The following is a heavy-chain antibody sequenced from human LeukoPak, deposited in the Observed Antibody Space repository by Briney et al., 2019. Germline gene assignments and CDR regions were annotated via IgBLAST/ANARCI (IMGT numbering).Heavy chain of an antibody. V-gene: IGHV4-59*13. CDR3: AGACGGSGYGY. J-gene: IGHJ4*02. Sequence: SETLPLTCTLSGGPISSYFWSWIRQPPGKGLEWIGYIYYSGSTHHNPPLKSRVNIAVDPPKHLFPPKQASVSGADPAVSYGAGACGGSGYGYWGQGTLVTVSS. D-gene: IGHD2-15*01. CDR1: GGPISSYF. CDR2: IYYSGST.